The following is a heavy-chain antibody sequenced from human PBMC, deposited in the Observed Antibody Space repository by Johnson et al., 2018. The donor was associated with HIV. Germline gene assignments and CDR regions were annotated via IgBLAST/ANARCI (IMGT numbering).Heavy chain of an antibody. J-gene: IGHJ3*01. D-gene: IGHD3-16*02. CDR2: IGFDGTKS. V-gene: IGHV3-30*02. CDR1: GFTFSSYG. Sequence: QMQLVESGGGLVQPGGSLRLSCAASGFTFSSYGMHWVRQAPGKGLEWVAFIGFDGTKSYYADSLKGRFTISRDNSKNMLDLQMNSLRAGDAAVYYCARDYRGRTVDAFDVWGQGTLVIVSS. CDR3: ARDYRGRTVDAFDV.